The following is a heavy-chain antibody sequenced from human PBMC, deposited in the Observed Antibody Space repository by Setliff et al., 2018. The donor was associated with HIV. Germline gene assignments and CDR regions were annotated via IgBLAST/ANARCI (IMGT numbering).Heavy chain of an antibody. V-gene: IGHV7-4-1*02. Sequence: ASVKVSCKASGYSFTTYSINWLRQAPGQGPEWMGWIHTSTGKPTYVRDFTGRFVFSLDTSVNTAFLQISDLKTEDTAVYFCAREYPRVAGPTPYYFDYWGQGTLVTVSS. CDR3: AREYPRVAGPTPYYFDY. J-gene: IGHJ4*02. D-gene: IGHD2-15*01. CDR2: IHTSTGKP. CDR1: GYSFTTYS.